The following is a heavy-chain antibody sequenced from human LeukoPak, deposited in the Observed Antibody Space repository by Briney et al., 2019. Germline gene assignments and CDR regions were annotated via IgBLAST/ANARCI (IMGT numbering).Heavy chain of an antibody. CDR1: GVSISSYY. D-gene: IGHD3-22*01. V-gene: IGHV4-4*07. Sequence: SETLSLTCTVSGVSISSYYWSWIRQPAGKGLEWIGRIYTSGSTNYNPSLKSRVTMSVDTSKNQFSLKLSSVTAADTAVYYCARVGTNTYYYDSSGRNYFDYWGQGTLVTVSS. J-gene: IGHJ4*02. CDR3: ARVGTNTYYYDSSGRNYFDY. CDR2: IYTSGST.